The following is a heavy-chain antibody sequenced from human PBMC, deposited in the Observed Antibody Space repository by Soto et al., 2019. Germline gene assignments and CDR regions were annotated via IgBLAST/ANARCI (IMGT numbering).Heavy chain of an antibody. J-gene: IGHJ4*02. CDR3: AREAGYSYGYGFDY. CDR2: IIPVLGVG. CDR1: GGTFGNHA. D-gene: IGHD5-18*01. Sequence: QAQLVQSGAEVKKPGSSVKVSCTASGGTFGNHAISWVRQVPGQGLEWMGGIIPVLGVGDNAQKFQGRVTITADTSTNTAYMELSSLRSEDTAHYYCAREAGYSYGYGFDYWGQGTRVIVSS. V-gene: IGHV1-69*09.